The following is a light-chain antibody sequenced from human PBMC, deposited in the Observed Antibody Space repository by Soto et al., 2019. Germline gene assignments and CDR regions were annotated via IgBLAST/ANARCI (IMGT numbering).Light chain of an antibody. Sequence: QPVLTQPPSASGTPGQRVTISCSGSSSNIGSNYVYWYQQLPRTAPKLLLYRDNQRPSGVPDRFSDSKSGTSASLAISGLRSDDEADYYCAAWDDTLSGVVFGGGTKLTVL. V-gene: IGLV1-47*01. CDR3: AAWDDTLSGVV. CDR1: SSNIGSNY. CDR2: RDN. J-gene: IGLJ2*01.